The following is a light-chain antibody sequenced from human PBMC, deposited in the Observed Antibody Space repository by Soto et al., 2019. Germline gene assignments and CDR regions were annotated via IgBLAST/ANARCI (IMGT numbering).Light chain of an antibody. J-gene: IGKJ3*01. CDR2: DAS. CDR3: QQYNSYSPT. Sequence: AIQLTQSPSSLSASVGDRVTITCRASQGISSYLAWYQQKPGKAPKLLIYDASSLESGVPSRFSGSGSGTEFTLTISSLQPDDFATYYCQQYNSYSPTFGPGTKVDIK. V-gene: IGKV1-13*02. CDR1: QGISSY.